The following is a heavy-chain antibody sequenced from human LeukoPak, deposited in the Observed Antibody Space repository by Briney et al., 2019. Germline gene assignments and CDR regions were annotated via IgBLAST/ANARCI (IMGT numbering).Heavy chain of an antibody. CDR3: ARSFGSGTYGFLDY. D-gene: IGHD3-10*01. CDR2: ISRSGDDI. CDR1: GFTFSDYS. J-gene: IGHJ4*02. V-gene: IGHV3-21*01. Sequence: GGSLRHSCAASGFTFSDYSMNWVRQGPGKGLDWVSIISRSGDDIHYADSIEGRFTISRDNAKNSLYLQMDSLRAEDTAVYYCARSFGSGTYGFLDYWGRGTLVTVSS.